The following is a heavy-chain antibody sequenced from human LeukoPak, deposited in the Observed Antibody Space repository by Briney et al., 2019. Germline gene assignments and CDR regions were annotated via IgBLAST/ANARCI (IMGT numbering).Heavy chain of an antibody. CDR1: GYTFTSYA. V-gene: IGHV1-3*01. CDR3: ARGSSGYPYYFDY. CDR2: INAGNGNT. J-gene: IGHJ4*02. Sequence: GASVKVSCKASGYTFTSYAMHWVRQAPGQRLEWMRWINAGNGNTKYSQKFQGRVTITRDTSASTAYMELSSLRSEDTAVYYCARGSSGYPYYFDYWGQGTLVTVSS. D-gene: IGHD6-19*01.